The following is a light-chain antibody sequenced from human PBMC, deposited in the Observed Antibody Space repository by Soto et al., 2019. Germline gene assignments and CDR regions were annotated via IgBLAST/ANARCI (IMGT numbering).Light chain of an antibody. CDR2: GAS. Sequence: IVFTQCPGTLSLSPWERSTLSLMASQSVSSNLAWYQQKPGQAPRLLIYGASTRATGIPARFSGSGSGTEFTLTISSLQSEDFAVYYCQQYNNWPPLTFGGGTKVDIK. CDR3: QQYNNWPPLT. CDR1: QSVSSN. V-gene: IGKV3-15*01. J-gene: IGKJ4*01.